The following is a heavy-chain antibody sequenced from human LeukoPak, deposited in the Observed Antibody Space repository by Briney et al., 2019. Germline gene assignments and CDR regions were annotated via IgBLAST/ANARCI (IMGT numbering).Heavy chain of an antibody. D-gene: IGHD4-17*01. Sequence: GGSLRLSCAASGFTFTTYSMNWVRQAPGKGLEWVSYISSSSSTIYYADSVKGRFAISRDNAKNSLYLQMNSLRDEDTAVYYCARDYYGDYSFDYWGQGTLVTVSS. V-gene: IGHV3-48*02. J-gene: IGHJ4*02. CDR2: ISSSSSTI. CDR1: GFTFTTYS. CDR3: ARDYYGDYSFDY.